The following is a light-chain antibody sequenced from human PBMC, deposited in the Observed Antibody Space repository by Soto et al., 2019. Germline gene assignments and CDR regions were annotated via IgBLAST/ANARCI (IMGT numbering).Light chain of an antibody. J-gene: IGKJ1*01. CDR3: QKYDSAPWT. Sequence: DIQMTQSPSSLSASVRDRVTITCRASQGISNYLAWYQQKPGKVPKLLIYAASTLQSGVPSRVSGSGSGTDFTLTISSLQPEDVATYYCQKYDSAPWTFGQGTKVEIK. CDR2: AAS. V-gene: IGKV1-27*01. CDR1: QGISNY.